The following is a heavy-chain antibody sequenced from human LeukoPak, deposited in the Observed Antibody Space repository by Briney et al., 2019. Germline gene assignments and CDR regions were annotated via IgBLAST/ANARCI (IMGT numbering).Heavy chain of an antibody. V-gene: IGHV3-30*18. D-gene: IGHD4-17*01. CDR3: AKDLGKAPTVTTPGYFDL. CDR1: GFTFSNYG. J-gene: IGHJ2*01. Sequence: GGSLRLSCAASGFTFSNYGMHWVRQAPGKGLEWVAVISHDGSNKYYADSAKGRFTISRDNSKNTLYLQMSSLRAEDTAVYFCAKDLGKAPTVTTPGYFDLWGRGTLVTVSS. CDR2: ISHDGSNK.